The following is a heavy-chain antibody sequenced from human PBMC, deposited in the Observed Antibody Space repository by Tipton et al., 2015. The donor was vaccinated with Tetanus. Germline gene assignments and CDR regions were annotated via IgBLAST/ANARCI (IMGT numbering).Heavy chain of an antibody. CDR1: GGSISSGDYY. J-gene: IGHJ3*02. V-gene: IGHV4-30-4*01. CDR3: ARTKDSGAFDI. D-gene: IGHD3-10*01. Sequence: TLSLTCTVSGGSISSGDYYWSWIRQPPGKGLEWIGYIYYSGSTYYNPSLKSRVTISVDTSKNQFSLKLSSVTAADTAVYYCARTKDSGAFDIWGHGTMVTVSS. CDR2: IYYSGST.